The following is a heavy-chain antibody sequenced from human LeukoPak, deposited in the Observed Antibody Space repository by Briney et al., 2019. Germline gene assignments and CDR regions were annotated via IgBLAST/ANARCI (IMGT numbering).Heavy chain of an antibody. D-gene: IGHD3-22*01. V-gene: IGHV3-48*04. CDR1: GFTFSNYH. Sequence: GGSLRLSCAASGFTFSNYHMNWVRQAPGKGLDWVSFISNDGETKNYADSVKGRFTISRDNAKNSLYLQMNGLRAEDTAVYYCARSPGLGYYDSSGYPQFHLDYWGQGTLVTVSS. CDR3: ARSPGLGYYDSSGYPQFHLDY. CDR2: ISNDGETK. J-gene: IGHJ4*02.